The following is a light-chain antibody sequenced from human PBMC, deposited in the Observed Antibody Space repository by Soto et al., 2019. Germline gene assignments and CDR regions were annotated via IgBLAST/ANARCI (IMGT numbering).Light chain of an antibody. CDR2: KAS. CDR1: QSISRW. CDR3: HQYSGLYT. Sequence: DIQMTQSPSALSASVGDRVTITCRASQSISRWLAWYQQKPGKAPKLLIYKASSLQGGVPSRFSGSGSGTEFTLTISGLQPDDVSSYYCHQYSGLYTFGQGTKLEI. J-gene: IGKJ2*01. V-gene: IGKV1-5*03.